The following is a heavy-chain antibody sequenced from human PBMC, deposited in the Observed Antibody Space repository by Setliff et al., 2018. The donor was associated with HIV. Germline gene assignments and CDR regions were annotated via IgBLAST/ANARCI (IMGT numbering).Heavy chain of an antibody. V-gene: IGHV4-39*01. Sequence: PSETLSLTCTVSGDSLAGSHYSWGWARQPPGQGLEWLGNLFHTGSSYFNPSLKSRLTMSVDTSKNQFSLSLISMTAADSAVYYCARLGDNSDWRSNYFFYYMDVWGKGTTVTVSS. J-gene: IGHJ6*03. CDR3: ARLGDNSDWRSNYFFYYMDV. CDR1: GDSLAGSHYS. D-gene: IGHD3-22*01. CDR2: LFHTGSS.